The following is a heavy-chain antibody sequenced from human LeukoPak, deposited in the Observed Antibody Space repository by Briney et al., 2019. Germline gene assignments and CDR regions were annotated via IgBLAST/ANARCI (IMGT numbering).Heavy chain of an antibody. V-gene: IGHV3-48*02. CDR2: ISSRSSTI. J-gene: IGHJ4*02. CDR1: GFTFSSYS. D-gene: IGHD3-10*01. CDR3: AREGYGVSGSYPLDC. Sequence: GGSLRLSCAASGFTFSSYSMNWVRQAPGKGLEWVSYISSRSSTIYYADSVKGRFTISRDNAKNSLYLQMNSLRDEDTAVYYCAREGYGVSGSYPLDCWGQGTLVTVSS.